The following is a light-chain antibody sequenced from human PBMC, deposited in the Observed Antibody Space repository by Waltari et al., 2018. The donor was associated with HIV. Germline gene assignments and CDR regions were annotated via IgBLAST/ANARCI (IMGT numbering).Light chain of an antibody. Sequence: EIVLTQSPATLSLSPGERATLSCRTSQSVDIYLAWFQQNPGQPPRLLIYGASKRATGVPDRFSGSGSGTEFTLTISSLQSEDFAVYYCQQYNNWPPITFGQGTRLEIK. CDR2: GAS. CDR3: QQYNNWPPIT. J-gene: IGKJ5*01. V-gene: IGKV3D-15*01. CDR1: QSVDIY.